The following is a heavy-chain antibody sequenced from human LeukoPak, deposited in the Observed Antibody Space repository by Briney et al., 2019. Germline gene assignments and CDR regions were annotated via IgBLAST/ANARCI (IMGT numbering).Heavy chain of an antibody. V-gene: IGHV3-7*03. CDR2: INQDGSEK. CDR3: SRDRVVGPTELDY. J-gene: IGHJ4*02. CDR1: GFTFGSYW. Sequence: GGSLRLSCAASGFTFGSYWMSWVSHAPEKGLEWVANINQDGSEKYYVDSVKCRFTISRDNAKNSVYLQMNSLRAEDTAVYYSSRDRVVGPTELDYWGQGTLVTVSS. D-gene: IGHD1-26*01.